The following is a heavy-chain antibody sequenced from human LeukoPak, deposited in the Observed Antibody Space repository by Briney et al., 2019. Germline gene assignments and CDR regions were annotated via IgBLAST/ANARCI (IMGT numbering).Heavy chain of an antibody. J-gene: IGHJ4*02. CDR1: GFTFTSSA. V-gene: IGHV1-58*02. CDR2: IVVGSGNT. D-gene: IGHD3-3*01. Sequence: GASVKVSCKASGFTFTSSAMQWVRQARGQRLDWIGWIVVGSGNTNYAQKFQERVTLTRDMSTSTAYMELSSLRSEDTAVYYCAAVSDYDFWSVVRYWGQGTLVTVSS. CDR3: AAVSDYDFWSVVRY.